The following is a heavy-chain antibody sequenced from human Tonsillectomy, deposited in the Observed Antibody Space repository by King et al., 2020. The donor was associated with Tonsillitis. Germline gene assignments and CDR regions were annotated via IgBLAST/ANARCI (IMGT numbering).Heavy chain of an antibody. CDR2: NTSGGKDI. CDR3: ARYVSRRWFDP. CDR1: GLPFRNYD. D-gene: IGHD3-10*02. V-gene: IGHV3-21*04. Sequence: VQLVESGGGLVKPGGSLRLSCVASGLPFRNYDMNWVRQAPGKGLEWVASNTSGGKDIYYADAVKGRCTVSRDNANNSLYLQMNSLRAEDTAVYYCARYVSRRWFDPWGQGALVTVS. J-gene: IGHJ5*02.